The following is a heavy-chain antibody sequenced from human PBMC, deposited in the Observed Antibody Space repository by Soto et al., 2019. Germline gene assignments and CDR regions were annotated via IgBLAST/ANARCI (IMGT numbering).Heavy chain of an antibody. V-gene: IGHV1-18*01. CDR1: GYTFTSYG. J-gene: IGHJ6*02. Sequence: ASVRVSCKASGYTFTSYGISWVRQAPGQGLEWMGWINAYNGNTNYAQKLQGRVTMTTDTSTSTAYMELRSLRSDDTAVYYCARDLKQPGDYYYYGMDVWGQGTTVTVSS. CDR3: ARDLKQPGDYYYYGMDV. CDR2: INAYNGNT. D-gene: IGHD6-13*01.